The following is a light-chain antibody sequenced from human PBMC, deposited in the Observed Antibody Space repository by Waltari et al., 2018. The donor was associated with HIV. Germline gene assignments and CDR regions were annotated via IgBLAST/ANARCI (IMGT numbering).Light chain of an antibody. CDR1: QRVLYSSNNKNY. CDR2: WAS. CDR3: QQYYSTPLT. V-gene: IGKV4-1*01. J-gene: IGKJ4*01. Sequence: DIVMTKSPDPMAVSLGERATINCKSSQRVLYSSNNKNYLAWYQQKPGQPPELLIYWASTRESGVPARFSGSWSATDFTLTVSSLQAENVAVYYCQQYYSTPLTFGGGTQVDIK.